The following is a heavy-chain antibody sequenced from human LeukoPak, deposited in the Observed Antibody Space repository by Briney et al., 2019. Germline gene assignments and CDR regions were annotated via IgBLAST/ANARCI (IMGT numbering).Heavy chain of an antibody. CDR3: ARGAMGATFRAFDI. CDR1: GGSISSYY. J-gene: IGHJ3*02. D-gene: IGHD1-26*01. Sequence: KASETLSLTCTVSGGSISSYYWSWIRQPPGKGLDCIGYIYYSGTTNYNPSLKSRVTISLDTSKNQFSLKLTSVTAADTAVYYCARGAMGATFRAFDIWGQGTMVTVSS. V-gene: IGHV4-59*01. CDR2: IYYSGTT.